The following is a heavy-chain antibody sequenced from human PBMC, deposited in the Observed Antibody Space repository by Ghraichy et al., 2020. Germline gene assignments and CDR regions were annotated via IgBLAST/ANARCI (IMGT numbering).Heavy chain of an antibody. CDR2: IVVGSENT. CDR1: GFTFTSSA. J-gene: IGHJ3*01. Sequence: SVKVSCKASGFTFTSSAVQWVRQARGQGLEWMGWIVVGSENTNYAQKFQERVTITRDTSTSTVFLELSSLRSEDTAVFFCAADRWGLYHYGYDSGGSFVFDFWGQGIMVTVSS. V-gene: IGHV1-58*01. CDR3: AADRWGLYHYGYDSGGSFVFDF. D-gene: IGHD5-12*01.